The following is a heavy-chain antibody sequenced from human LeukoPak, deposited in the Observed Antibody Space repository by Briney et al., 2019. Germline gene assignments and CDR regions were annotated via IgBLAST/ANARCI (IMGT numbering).Heavy chain of an antibody. J-gene: IGHJ4*02. CDR1: GYTFTSYG. V-gene: IGHV1-46*01. D-gene: IGHD6-13*01. CDR3: ATVAAAGTRIDY. CDR2: INPSGGST. Sequence: ASVKVSCKASGYTFTSYGISWVRQAPGQGLEWMGIINPSGGSTSYAQKFQGRVTMTRDTSTSTVYMELSSLRSEDTAVYYCATVAAAGTRIDYWGQGTLVTVSS.